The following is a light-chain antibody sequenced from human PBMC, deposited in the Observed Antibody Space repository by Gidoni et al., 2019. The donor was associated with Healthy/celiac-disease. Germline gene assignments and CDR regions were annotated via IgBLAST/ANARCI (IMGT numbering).Light chain of an antibody. CDR1: QSVLYSSNNKNY. CDR3: QHIWT. J-gene: IGKJ3*01. Sequence: DIVMTQSPDSLAVSLGERATINCKSSQSVLYSSNNKNYLAWYQQKPGQPPKLLIYWASTRESGVPDRFSGSGSGTDFTLTISSLQAEDVAVYYCQHIWTFGPGTKVDIK. V-gene: IGKV4-1*01. CDR2: WAS.